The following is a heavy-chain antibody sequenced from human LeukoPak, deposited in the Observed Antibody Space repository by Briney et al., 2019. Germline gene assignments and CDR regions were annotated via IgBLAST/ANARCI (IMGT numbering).Heavy chain of an antibody. V-gene: IGHV4-4*07. Sequence: SETLSLTCIVSGGSISSYYWSWIRQPAGKGLEWIGRIYASGSTNYNPSLKSRVTMSGDTSKNQFSLKLTSVTAGDTAVYYCARGPKMSAIGSFDYWSQGALVTVSS. CDR1: GGSISSYY. D-gene: IGHD5-24*01. J-gene: IGHJ4*02. CDR2: IYASGST. CDR3: ARGPKMSAIGSFDY.